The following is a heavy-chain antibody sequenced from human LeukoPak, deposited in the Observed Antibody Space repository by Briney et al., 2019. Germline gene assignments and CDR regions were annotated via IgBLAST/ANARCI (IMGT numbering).Heavy chain of an antibody. D-gene: IGHD6-19*01. CDR2: IIPIFGTA. Sequence: SVKVSCKASGGTFSSYAISWMRQAPGQGLEWMGGIIPIFGTANYAQKFQGRVTITTDESTSAAYMELSSLRSEDTAVYYCARLAVAGTGRYYYMDVWGKGTTVTVSS. CDR3: ARLAVAGTGRYYYMDV. J-gene: IGHJ6*03. V-gene: IGHV1-69*05. CDR1: GGTFSSYA.